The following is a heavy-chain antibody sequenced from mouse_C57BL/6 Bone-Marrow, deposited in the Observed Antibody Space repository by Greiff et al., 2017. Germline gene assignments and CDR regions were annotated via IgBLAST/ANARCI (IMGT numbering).Heavy chain of an antibody. D-gene: IGHD1-1*01. V-gene: IGHV14-4*01. CDR2: IDPENGDT. CDR1: GFNFKDDY. Sequence: EVQLQQSGAELVRPGASVKLSCTASGFNFKDDYMHWVKQRPEQGLEWIGWIDPENGDTEYASKFQGKATITADTSSNTAYLQLSSLTSEDTAVYYCTAERYYDSSPWFAYWGQGTLVTVSA. CDR3: TAERYYDSSPWFAY. J-gene: IGHJ3*01.